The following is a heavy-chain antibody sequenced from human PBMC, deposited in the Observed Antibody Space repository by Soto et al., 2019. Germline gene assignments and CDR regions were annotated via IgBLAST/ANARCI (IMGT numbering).Heavy chain of an antibody. Sequence: GGSRRLSCAASGFTFSCSAMHGVRQASGKGLGWVGRIRIKANSYETAYAASVKGRFTISRDDSKNTAYLQMNSLKTEDTAVYYCTRPQEGIEADYGMDVWGQGTTDTVS. CDR1: GFTFSCSA. V-gene: IGHV3-73*01. D-gene: IGHD6-13*01. J-gene: IGHJ6*02. CDR2: IRIKANSYET. CDR3: TRPQEGIEADYGMDV.